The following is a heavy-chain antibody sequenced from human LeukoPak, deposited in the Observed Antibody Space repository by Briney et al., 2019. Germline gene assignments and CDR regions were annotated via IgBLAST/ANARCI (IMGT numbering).Heavy chain of an antibody. CDR2: VNPHSGGT. D-gene: IGHD3-10*02. V-gene: IGHV1-2*02. Sequence: ASVKVSCKASGYRFTGYYIHWLRQAPGQGLEWMGWVNPHSGGTNYAQKFQGRVTMTRDTTITTAYMELTKLTSDDTAVYYYARVWESVRLKVYYMDAWGKGTTVAVSS. CDR3: ARVWESVRLKVYYMDA. J-gene: IGHJ6*03. CDR1: GYRFTGYY.